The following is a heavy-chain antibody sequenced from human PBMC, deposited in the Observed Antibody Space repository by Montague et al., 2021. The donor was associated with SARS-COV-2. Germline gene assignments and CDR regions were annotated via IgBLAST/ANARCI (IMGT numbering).Heavy chain of an antibody. D-gene: IGHD6-13*01. J-gene: IGHJ6*02. Sequence: SETLSLTCTVSGDSISSYLWNWVRQPAGKGLEWIGRIWTSGSTNYNPSLKSRVTVSVNTSKNQFSLSLTSVTAADTAVYYCEVWHVSPADGMAVWGQGTAVTVSS. V-gene: IGHV4-4*07. CDR3: EVWHVSPADGMAV. CDR2: IWTSGST. CDR1: GDSISSYL.